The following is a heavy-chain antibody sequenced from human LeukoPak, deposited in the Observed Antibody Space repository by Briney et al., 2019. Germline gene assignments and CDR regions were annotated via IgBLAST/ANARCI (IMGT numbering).Heavy chain of an antibody. CDR3: ARRLASCGGDCYSFDY. V-gene: IGHV5-10-1*01. J-gene: IGHJ4*02. D-gene: IGHD2-21*02. CDR1: GYSFTTYW. CDR2: IAPSDSYT. Sequence: GESLRISCKGSGYSFTTYWISWVRQMPGKGLEWMGRIAPSDSYTYYSPSFQGHVTISADKSINTAYLQWTSLRASDIAMYYCARRLASCGGDCYSFDYWGQGTLVTVSS.